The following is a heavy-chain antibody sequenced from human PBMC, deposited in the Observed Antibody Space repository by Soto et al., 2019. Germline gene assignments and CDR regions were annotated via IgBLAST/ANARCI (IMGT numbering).Heavy chain of an antibody. CDR3: AMVDVYVTPSPQDV. D-gene: IGHD2-8*01. Sequence: QVQLVQSGAEVKNPGASVKVSCKASGYTFTRYGIGWARQAPGQGLEWMGWINTYNGNTNYAQNVQGRVTLTTDTSTRTAYMELRRLRSNDTAIYYCAMVDVYVTPSPQDVWGQGPTVIVSS. V-gene: IGHV1-18*01. J-gene: IGHJ6*02. CDR2: INTYNGNT. CDR1: GYTFTRYG.